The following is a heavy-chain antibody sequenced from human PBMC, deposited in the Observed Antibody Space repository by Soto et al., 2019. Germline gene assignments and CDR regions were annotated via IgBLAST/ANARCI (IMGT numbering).Heavy chain of an antibody. V-gene: IGHV4-59*01. CDR3: ARVATVAGVGKYFQH. CDR1: GGSISSYY. J-gene: IGHJ1*01. D-gene: IGHD6-19*01. Sequence: SETLSLTCTVSGGSISSYYWSWIRQPPGKGLEWIGYIYYSGSTNYNPSLKSRVTISVDTSKNQFSLKLSSVTAADTAVYYCARVATVAGVGKYFQHWGQGTLVTVSS. CDR2: IYYSGST.